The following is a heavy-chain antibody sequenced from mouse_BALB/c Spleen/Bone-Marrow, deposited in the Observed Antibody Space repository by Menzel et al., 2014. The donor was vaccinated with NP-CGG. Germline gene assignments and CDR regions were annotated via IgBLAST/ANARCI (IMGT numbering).Heavy chain of an antibody. CDR3: ARGGSLPGGFAY. J-gene: IGHJ3*01. CDR2: ISSGSNTI. D-gene: IGHD2-10*01. Sequence: EVMLVESGGGLVQPGGSRKLSCAASGFTFNNFGMHWVRQAPEKGLEWVAYISSGSNTIYYADTVKGRFTISRDNPKNTLFLQMTSLRSEDTAKYYCARGGSLPGGFAYWGQGTLVTVSA. CDR1: GFTFNNFG. V-gene: IGHV5-17*02.